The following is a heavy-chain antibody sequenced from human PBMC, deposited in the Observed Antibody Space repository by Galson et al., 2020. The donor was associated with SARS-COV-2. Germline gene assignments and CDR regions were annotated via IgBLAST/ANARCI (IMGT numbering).Heavy chain of an antibody. CDR3: ARAGYSSTWTLGDAFDV. V-gene: IGHV3-30*03. Sequence: QAGGSLRLSCAASGFTFSNFGMHWVRQAPGQGLEWVAVISTDGNNKYDADSVKGRFTISRDNSKNTLYLQMNSLRPEDTAVYFCARAGYSSTWTLGDAFDVWGQGTLVTVSS. CDR2: ISTDGNNK. J-gene: IGHJ3*01. D-gene: IGHD6-13*01. CDR1: GFTFSNFG.